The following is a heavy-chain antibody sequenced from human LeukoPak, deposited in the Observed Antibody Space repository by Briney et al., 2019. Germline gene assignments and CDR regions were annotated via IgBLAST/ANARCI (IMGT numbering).Heavy chain of an antibody. J-gene: IGHJ5*02. CDR2: IKQDGSEK. D-gene: IGHD2-2*01. CDR1: GFTLSSYG. Sequence: GGSLRLSCAASGFTLSSYGMSWVRQAPGKGLEWVAHIKQDGSEKYYVDSVKGRFTISRDNAKNPVYLQMNSLRVEDTAVYYCATDTVAVPAASGRFDPWGQGTLVTVSS. V-gene: IGHV3-7*01. CDR3: ATDTVAVPAASGRFDP.